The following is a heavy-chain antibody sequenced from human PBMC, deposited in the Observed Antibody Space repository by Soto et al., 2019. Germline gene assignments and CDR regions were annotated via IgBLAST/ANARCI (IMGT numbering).Heavy chain of an antibody. Sequence: PGGSMRLSCAASGLTFGSHAVHRVRQDQGKGLEWVAVISYDGSKIYYADSVKGRFTISRDNSKDTLYLQVNSLTAEDTAVYFCARDGEDVLRNIPGDAFDIWGQGTMVTVSS. CDR3: ARDGEDVLRNIPGDAFDI. CDR2: ISYDGSKI. CDR1: GLTFGSHA. J-gene: IGHJ3*02. D-gene: IGHD3-3*01. V-gene: IGHV3-30-3*01.